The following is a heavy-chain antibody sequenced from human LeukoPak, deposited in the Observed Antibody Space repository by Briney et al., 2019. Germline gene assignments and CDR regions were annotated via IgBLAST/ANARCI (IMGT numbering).Heavy chain of an antibody. CDR1: GFTFSSYS. Sequence: GSLRLSCAASGFTFSSYSMNWVRQPPGKGLEWIGSIYYSGSTYYNPSLKSRVTISVDTSKNQFSLKLSSVTAADTAVYFCARGPYSYDSSGAFDIWGQGTMVTVSS. CDR3: ARGPYSYDSSGAFDI. J-gene: IGHJ3*02. V-gene: IGHV4-38-2*01. D-gene: IGHD3-22*01. CDR2: IYYSGST.